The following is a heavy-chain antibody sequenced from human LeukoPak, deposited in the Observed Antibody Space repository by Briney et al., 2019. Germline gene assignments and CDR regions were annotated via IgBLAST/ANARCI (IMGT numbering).Heavy chain of an antibody. CDR1: GFTFSSYW. Sequence: GSLRLSCAASGFTFSSYWMHWVRQAPGKGLVWVSRINSDGSSTSYADSVKGRFTISRDNAKNTLYLQMNSLRAEDTAVYYRARGGGYYDYVWGSYRYTGDWFDPWGQGTLVTVSS. CDR2: INSDGSST. V-gene: IGHV3-74*01. J-gene: IGHJ5*02. D-gene: IGHD3-16*02. CDR3: ARGGGYYDYVWGSYRYTGDWFDP.